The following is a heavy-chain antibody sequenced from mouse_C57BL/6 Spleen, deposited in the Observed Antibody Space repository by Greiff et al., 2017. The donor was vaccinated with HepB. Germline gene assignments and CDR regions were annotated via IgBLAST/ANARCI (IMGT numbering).Heavy chain of an antibody. CDR1: GYTFTSYG. J-gene: IGHJ2*01. Sequence: QVQLQQSGAELARPGASVKLSCKASGYTFTSYGISWVKQRTGQGLEWIGEIYPRSVNTYYNEKFKGKATLTADKSSSTAYMELRSLTSEDSAVYFCALITTVVAKGYWGQGTTLTVSS. D-gene: IGHD1-1*01. CDR3: ALITTVVAKGY. V-gene: IGHV1-81*01. CDR2: IYPRSVNT.